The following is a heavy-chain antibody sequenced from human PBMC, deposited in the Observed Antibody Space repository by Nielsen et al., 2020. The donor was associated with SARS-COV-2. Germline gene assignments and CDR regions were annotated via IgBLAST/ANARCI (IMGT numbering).Heavy chain of an antibody. V-gene: IGHV1-2*06. D-gene: IGHD5-18*01. CDR2: INPNSAGT. CDR1: GYTFTNNY. J-gene: IGHJ5*02. Sequence: ASVKVSCKASGYTFTNNYIHWVRQAPGQGLEWMGRINPNSAGTNYAQRFKGRVTLTTDTSISTAYMDLSRLRSDDTAVYYCARDEYNYGYNWFDTWGQGTLVTVSS. CDR3: ARDEYNYGYNWFDT.